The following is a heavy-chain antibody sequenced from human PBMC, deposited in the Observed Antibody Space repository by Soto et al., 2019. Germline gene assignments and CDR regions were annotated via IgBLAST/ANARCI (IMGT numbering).Heavy chain of an antibody. D-gene: IGHD6-13*01. Sequence: QVQLVESGGGLVKPGGSLRLSCAASGFTFSDYYMSWIRQSPGKGLEWISYISSSGSTIYYADSVKGRFTISRDNAKNSLYQQMNSLSAEDTAVYYCASLADDIIKDDYWGQGTLVTVSS. J-gene: IGHJ4*02. CDR3: ASLADDIIKDDY. V-gene: IGHV3-11*01. CDR1: GFTFSDYY. CDR2: ISSSGSTI.